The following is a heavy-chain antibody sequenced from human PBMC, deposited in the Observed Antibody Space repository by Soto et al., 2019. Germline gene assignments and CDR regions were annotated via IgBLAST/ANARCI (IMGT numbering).Heavy chain of an antibody. CDR1: GFTFSSYG. V-gene: IGHV3-30*18. Sequence: GGSLRLSCAASGFTFSSYGMHWVRQAPGKGLEWVAVISYDGSNKYYADSVKGRFTISRDNSKNTLYLQMNSLRAEDTAVYYCAKDRVPPTFWSGYYYGMDVWGQGTTVTVSS. CDR2: ISYDGSNK. D-gene: IGHD3-3*01. CDR3: AKDRVPPTFWSGYYYGMDV. J-gene: IGHJ6*02.